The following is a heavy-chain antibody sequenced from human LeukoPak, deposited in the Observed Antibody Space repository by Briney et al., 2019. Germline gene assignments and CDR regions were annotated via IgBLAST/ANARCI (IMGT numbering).Heavy chain of an antibody. CDR2: ISSSGGST. D-gene: IGHD5-18*01. V-gene: IGHV3-23*01. CDR1: GFTFSSYA. CDR3: AKEGYSYGYGWFDP. J-gene: IGHJ5*02. Sequence: GGSLRLTCAASGFTFSSYAMTWVRQTPGKGLEWVSSISSSGGSTYYADSVKGRFTISRDNSKNTLYLQMNSLRAEDTAVYYCAKEGYSYGYGWFDPWGQGTLVTVPS.